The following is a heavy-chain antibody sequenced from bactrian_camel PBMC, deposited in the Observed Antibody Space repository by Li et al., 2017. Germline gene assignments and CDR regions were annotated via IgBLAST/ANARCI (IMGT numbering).Heavy chain of an antibody. D-gene: IGHD6*01. CDR1: TKIDRFCC. Sequence: HVQLVESGGGSVQAGGSLRLSCAASTKIDRFCCIGWVRQAPGKEREGIAAIYTTDTSPYYTDAAMKGRFTISLDNDKNTVYLQMNTLKPEDTGMYYCAADLKSRGSWYYRRAADFEYWGLGTQVTVS. V-gene: IGHV3S63*01. CDR2: IYTTDTSP. CDR3: AADLKSRGSWYYRRAADFEY. J-gene: IGHJ6*01.